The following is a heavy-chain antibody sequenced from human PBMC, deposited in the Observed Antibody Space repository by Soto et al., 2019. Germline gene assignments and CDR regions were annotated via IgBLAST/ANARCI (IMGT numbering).Heavy chain of an antibody. V-gene: IGHV3-15*01. CDR1: GFTFSNAW. D-gene: IGHD3-3*01. J-gene: IGHJ4*02. CDR2: IKSKTDCGTT. Sequence: EVQLVESGGGLVKPGGSLRLSCAASGFTFSNAWRSWVSQAPGKGLEWGVRIKSKTDCGTTDYAAPVKGRFTISRDDSQHSLYLQMNRLKTEDTAVYYCTTDYIPLLLFLGDWGQGTLVTVSS. CDR3: TTDYIPLLLFLGD.